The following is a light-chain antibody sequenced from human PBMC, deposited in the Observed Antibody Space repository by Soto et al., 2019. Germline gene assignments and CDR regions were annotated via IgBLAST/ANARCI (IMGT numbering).Light chain of an antibody. V-gene: IGLV1-44*01. CDR1: SSNIGSNT. CDR2: SNN. Sequence: QPVLTQPLSASGTPGQRVTISCSGSSSNIGSNTVNWYQQLPGTAPKLLIYSNNQRPSGVPDRFSGSKSGTSASLAISGLQSEDEADYYCAAWDDSLNGVVFGGVTKLTVL. CDR3: AAWDDSLNGVV. J-gene: IGLJ2*01.